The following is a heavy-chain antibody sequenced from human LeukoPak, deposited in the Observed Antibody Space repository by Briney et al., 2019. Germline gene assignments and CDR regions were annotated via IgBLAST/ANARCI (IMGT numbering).Heavy chain of an antibody. CDR1: GFSFSSDC. Sequence: GGSLRLSCAASGFSFSSDCMFWVRQAPGQGLEYVSGINSNGDGNFYANSAKGRFTISRDNSKNTLYLQMGSLRADDMAVYHCARGTSSSCYVNWFDPWGQGTLVTVSS. CDR2: INSNGDGN. V-gene: IGHV3-64*01. CDR3: ARGTSSSCYVNWFDP. J-gene: IGHJ5*02. D-gene: IGHD2-2*01.